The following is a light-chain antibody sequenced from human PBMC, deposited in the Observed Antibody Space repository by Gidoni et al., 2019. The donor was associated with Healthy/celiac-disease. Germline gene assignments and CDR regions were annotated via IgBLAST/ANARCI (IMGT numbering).Light chain of an antibody. V-gene: IGLV3-1*01. CDR2: QDS. CDR3: QAWDSSSVV. J-gene: IGLJ2*01. CDR1: QLGDKY. Sequence: SYKLTQPPSVSVSPGQTASITCSGDQLGDKYAFWYQQKPGQSPVLVIYQDSKRPSGIPERFSGSNSGNTATLTISGTQAMDEADYYCQAWDSSSVVFGGGTKLTVL.